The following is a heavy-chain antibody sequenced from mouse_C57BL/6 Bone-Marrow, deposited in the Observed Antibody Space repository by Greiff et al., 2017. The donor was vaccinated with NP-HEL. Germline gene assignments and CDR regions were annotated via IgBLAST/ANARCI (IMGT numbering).Heavy chain of an antibody. CDR1: GYSITSGYY. V-gene: IGHV3-6*01. CDR3: ARDRAFYCYLYAMDY. J-gene: IGHJ4*01. D-gene: IGHD2-12*01. CDR2: ISYDGSN. Sequence: EVKLMESGPGLVKPSQSLSLTCSVTGYSITSGYYWNWIRQFPGNKLEWMGYISYDGSNNYNPSLKNRISITRDTSQNQFFLRLNSVTTEYTATYYCARDRAFYCYLYAMDYWCQGTSVTVSS.